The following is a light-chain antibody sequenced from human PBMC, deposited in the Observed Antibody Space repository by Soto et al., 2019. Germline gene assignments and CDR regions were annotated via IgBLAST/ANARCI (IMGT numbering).Light chain of an antibody. V-gene: IGLV2-11*01. J-gene: IGLJ3*02. Sequence: QSVLTQPRSVSGSPGQSVTISCTGTSSDVGGYNYVSWYRQHPGKAPKLMILGVSNRPSGISGRFSGSKSGNTASLTISGLQPEDEADYYCMSYTGSTTTHWVLGGGTKVTVL. CDR2: GVS. CDR3: MSYTGSTTTHWV. CDR1: SSDVGGYNY.